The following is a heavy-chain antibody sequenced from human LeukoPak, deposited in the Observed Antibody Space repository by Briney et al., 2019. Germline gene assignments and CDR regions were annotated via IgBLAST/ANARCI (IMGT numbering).Heavy chain of an antibody. D-gene: IGHD5-24*01. V-gene: IGHV1-69*13. Sequence: GASVKVSCKASGGTFSSYAISWVRQAPGQGLEWMGGIIPIFGTANYAQKFQGRVTITADESTSTAYMELSSLRSEDTAVYYCAKINVENADYFDYWGQGTLVTVSS. CDR1: GGTFSSYA. CDR3: AKINVENADYFDY. CDR2: IIPIFGTA. J-gene: IGHJ4*02.